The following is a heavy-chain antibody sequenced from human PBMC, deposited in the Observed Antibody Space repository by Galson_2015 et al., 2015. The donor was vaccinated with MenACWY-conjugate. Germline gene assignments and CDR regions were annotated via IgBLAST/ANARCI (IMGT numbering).Heavy chain of an antibody. V-gene: IGHV4-34*01. CDR3: ARLRGDGYNTFSLSY. Sequence: SETLSLTCAVYGGSFSGYYWSWIRQPPGKGLEWIGEINHSGSTNYNPSLKSRVTISVDTSKNQFSLKLSSVTAADTAVYYCARLRGDGYNTFSLSYWGQGTLVTVSS. J-gene: IGHJ4*02. CDR2: INHSGST. CDR1: GGSFSGYY. D-gene: IGHD5-24*01.